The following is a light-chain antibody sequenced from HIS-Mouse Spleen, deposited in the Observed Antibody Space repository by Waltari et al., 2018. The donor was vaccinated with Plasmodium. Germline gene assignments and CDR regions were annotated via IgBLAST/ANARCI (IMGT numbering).Light chain of an antibody. CDR3: YSTDSSGNHRV. J-gene: IGLJ3*02. V-gene: IGLV3-10*01. CDR2: EDS. CDR1: ALPHKY. Sequence: SYDLTQPPSVSVSPGQTARLTCSGYALPHKYAYWYQQKSGQAPVLFIYEDSKRPSGIPERFSGSSSGTMATLTISGAQVEDEADYYCYSTDSSGNHRVFGGGTKLTVL.